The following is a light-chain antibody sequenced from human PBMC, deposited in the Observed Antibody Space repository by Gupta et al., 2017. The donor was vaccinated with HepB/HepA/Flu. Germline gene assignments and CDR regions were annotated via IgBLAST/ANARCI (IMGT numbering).Light chain of an antibody. J-gene: IGKJ2*01. Sequence: DIQMTQSPSSLSASVGDRVTITCQASQDIRKYLHWYQQKPGEAPKLLIYDASHLDAGVPSRFSGSGSGTDFTFTITNLQPEDIATYYCQQGRNPLYAFGQGTKMDIK. V-gene: IGKV1-33*01. CDR2: DAS. CDR3: QQGRNPLYA. CDR1: QDIRKY.